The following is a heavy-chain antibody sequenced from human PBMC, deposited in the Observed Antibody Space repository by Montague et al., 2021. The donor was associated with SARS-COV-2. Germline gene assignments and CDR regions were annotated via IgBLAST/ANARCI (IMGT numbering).Heavy chain of an antibody. V-gene: IGHV4-34*01. CDR3: ARGSRQWLVRPPHYYYFDY. CDR2: INHSGST. Sequence: SETLSLTCAVYGGSSSGYYWSWIRQPPGKGLEWIGEINHSGSTSXNPSLKSRVTISVDASKNQFSLKLSSVTAADTAVYYCARGSRQWLVRPPHYYYFDYWGQGTLVTVSS. CDR1: GGSSSGYY. J-gene: IGHJ4*02. D-gene: IGHD6-19*01.